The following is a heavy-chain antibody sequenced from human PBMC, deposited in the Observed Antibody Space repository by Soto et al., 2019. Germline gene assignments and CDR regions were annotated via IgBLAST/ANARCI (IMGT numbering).Heavy chain of an antibody. D-gene: IGHD2-21*02. CDR1: GFTLIKNG. CDR2: IWYDGSQK. J-gene: IGHJ4*02. Sequence: GGSLRLSCAASGFTLIKNGMHWVRQAPGKGLEWVAVIWYDGSQKFYGDAVSGRFTISRDDSKNTVFLQMDSLRVDDMGIYYCVKDACGGDCGDPGGFDYWGPGTLVTVSS. CDR3: VKDACGGDCGDPGGFDY. V-gene: IGHV3-33*06.